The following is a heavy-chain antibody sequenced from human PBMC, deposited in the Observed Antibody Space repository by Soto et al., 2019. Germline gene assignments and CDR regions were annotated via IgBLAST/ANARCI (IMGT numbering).Heavy chain of an antibody. J-gene: IGHJ6*04. D-gene: IGHD2-8*02. V-gene: IGHV3-21*01. CDR1: GFTFSSCT. CDR2: ISPSTSHI. Sequence: EVHLVESGGGLVKPGGSLRLSCAVSGFTFSSCTMNWVRQAPGKGLEWVSSISPSTSHIYYADSVKGRFTISRDNATNPLFLQMNCLRADDTAVSYCSGCSGCVCHKNYGRDVWGEGTRVSGSS. CDR3: SGCSGCVCHKNYGRDV.